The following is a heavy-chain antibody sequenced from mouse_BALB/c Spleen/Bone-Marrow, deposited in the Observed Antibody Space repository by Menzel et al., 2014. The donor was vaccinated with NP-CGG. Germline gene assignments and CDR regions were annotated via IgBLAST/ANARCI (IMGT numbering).Heavy chain of an antibody. CDR3: ARDTGNYVRFAY. CDR1: GFTFTDYY. V-gene: IGHV7-3*02. Sequence: EVQRVESGGGLVQPGGSLRLSCATSGFTFTDYYMSWVRQPPGKALEWLGFIRNKANGYTTEYSASVKGRFTISRDNSQSILYLQMNTLRAEDSATYYCARDTGNYVRFAYWAKGLWSLSLQ. J-gene: IGHJ3*01. D-gene: IGHD2-1*01. CDR2: IRNKANGYTT.